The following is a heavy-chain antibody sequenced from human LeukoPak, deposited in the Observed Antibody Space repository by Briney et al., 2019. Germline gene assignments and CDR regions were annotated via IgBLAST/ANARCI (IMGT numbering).Heavy chain of an antibody. V-gene: IGHV3-48*02. D-gene: IGHD6-13*01. CDR2: ISSSINTI. Sequence: GESLRLSCAASGFTFTSYSMNWVRQAPGKGLECFSYISSSINTIYYAGSVKGRFTISRDNAKNSLYLQVNSLRDEDTAVYYCARDGVAAAGLFDYWGQGTLVTVSS. J-gene: IGHJ4*02. CDR1: GFTFTSYS. CDR3: ARDGVAAAGLFDY.